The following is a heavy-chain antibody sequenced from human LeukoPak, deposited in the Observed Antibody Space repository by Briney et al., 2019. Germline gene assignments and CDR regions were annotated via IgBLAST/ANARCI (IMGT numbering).Heavy chain of an antibody. V-gene: IGHV3-23*01. CDR2: ISGTSGYT. J-gene: IGHJ4*02. CDR1: GFTFSSYA. Sequence: GGSLRLSCAASGFTFSSYAMIWVRQAPGKGLEWVSGISGTSGYTYYADSVKGRFTISRDNSKNTLYLQMNSLRAEDTAVYYCAKPSSGWSNFDSWGQGTLVTVSS. D-gene: IGHD6-19*01. CDR3: AKPSSGWSNFDS.